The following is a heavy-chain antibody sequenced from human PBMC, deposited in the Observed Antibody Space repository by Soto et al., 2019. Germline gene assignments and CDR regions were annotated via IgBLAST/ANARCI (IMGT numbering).Heavy chain of an antibody. J-gene: IGHJ5*02. CDR3: ARRYPSCGWYNWFDP. CDR2: IYHSGST. Sequence: PSETLSLTCAVSGGSISSSNWWSWVRQPPGKGLEWIGEIYHSGSTNYNPSLKSRVTISVDKSKNQFSMKLSSVTAADTAVYYCARRYPSCGWYNWFDPWGQGTLVTVSS. D-gene: IGHD6-19*01. V-gene: IGHV4-4*02. CDR1: GGSISSSNW.